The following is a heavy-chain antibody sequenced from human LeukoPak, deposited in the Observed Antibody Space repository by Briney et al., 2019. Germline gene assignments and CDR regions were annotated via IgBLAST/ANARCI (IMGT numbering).Heavy chain of an antibody. CDR3: ARVGHYYDSSGYYPDY. D-gene: IGHD3-22*01. CDR2: IRYDGSNK. V-gene: IGHV3-30*02. CDR1: GFTFTTYG. Sequence: PGGSLRLSCAASGFTFTTYGMHWVRQAPGKGLEWVAFIRYDGSNKYYADSVKGRFTISRDNSKNTLYLQMNSLRAEDTAVYYCARVGHYYDSSGYYPDYWGQGTLVTVSS. J-gene: IGHJ4*02.